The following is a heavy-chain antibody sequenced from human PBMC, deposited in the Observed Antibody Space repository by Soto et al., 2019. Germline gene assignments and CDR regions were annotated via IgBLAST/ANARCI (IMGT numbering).Heavy chain of an antibody. Sequence: QVQLVESGGGLVKPGGSLRLSCAASGSSFRDYYMSWIRQSPGKGLEWLSYITSSSSYTHYSDSVKGRFTISRDNAKNSLYLQMNSLRAEDTAVYYCAGGQDNLAVNFDSWGQGTPVTFSS. CDR3: AGGQDNLAVNFDS. D-gene: IGHD1-1*01. J-gene: IGHJ4*02. V-gene: IGHV3-11*05. CDR2: ITSSSSYT. CDR1: GSSFRDYY.